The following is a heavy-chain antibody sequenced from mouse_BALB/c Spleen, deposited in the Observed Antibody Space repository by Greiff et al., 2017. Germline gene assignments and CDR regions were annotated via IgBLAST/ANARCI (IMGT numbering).Heavy chain of an antibody. V-gene: IGHV7-3*02. CDR1: GFTFTDYY. J-gene: IGHJ4*01. CDR3: ARVDGNHMDY. D-gene: IGHD2-1*01. CDR2: IRNKANGYTT. Sequence: EVKLVESGGGLVQPGGSLRLSCATSGFTFTDYYMSWVRQPPGKALEWLGFIRNKANGYTTEYSASVKGRFTISRDNSQSILYLQMNTLRAEDSATYYCARVDGNHMDYWGQGTSVTVSS.